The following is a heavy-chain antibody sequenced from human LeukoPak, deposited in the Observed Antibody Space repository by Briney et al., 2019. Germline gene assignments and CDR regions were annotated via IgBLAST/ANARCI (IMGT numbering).Heavy chain of an antibody. CDR1: GGSISSYY. CDR3: ATDTTSIGFDP. CDR2: IYYSGST. Sequence: SETLSLTCTVSGGSISSYYWSWIRQPPGKGLEWIGYIYYSGSTNYNPSLKSRVTISVDTSKNQFSLKLSSVTAADTAVYYCATDTTSIGFDPWGQGTLVTVFS. J-gene: IGHJ5*02. V-gene: IGHV4-59*01. D-gene: IGHD1-26*01.